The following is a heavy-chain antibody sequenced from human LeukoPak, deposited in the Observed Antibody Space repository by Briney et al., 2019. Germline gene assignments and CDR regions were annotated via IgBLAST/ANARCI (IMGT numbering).Heavy chain of an antibody. CDR1: GFTVSSNY. CDR3: ARDNYDILTGYYKPDYYYGMDV. CDR2: IYSGGST. D-gene: IGHD3-9*01. V-gene: IGHV3-66*01. Sequence: GGSLRLSCAASGFTVSSNYMSWVRQAPGKGLEWVSVIYSGGSTYYADSVKGRFTISRDNSKNTLYLQMNSLRAEDTAVYYRARDNYDILTGYYKPDYYYGMDVWGQGTTVTVSS. J-gene: IGHJ6*02.